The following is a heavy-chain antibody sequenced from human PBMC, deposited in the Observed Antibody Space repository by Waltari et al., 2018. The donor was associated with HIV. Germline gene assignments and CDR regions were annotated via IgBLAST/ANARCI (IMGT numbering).Heavy chain of an antibody. Sequence: QITLKESGPTLVKPTQTLTLTCTFSGFSLSTSGVGVGWIRQPPGKALEWLALIYWNDDKRYSPSLKSRLTITKDTSKNQVVLTMTNMDPVDTATYYCAQGYSGYERESYYYGMDVWGQGTTVTVSS. V-gene: IGHV2-5*01. J-gene: IGHJ6*02. CDR2: IYWNDDK. D-gene: IGHD5-12*01. CDR3: AQGYSGYERESYYYGMDV. CDR1: GFSLSTSGVG.